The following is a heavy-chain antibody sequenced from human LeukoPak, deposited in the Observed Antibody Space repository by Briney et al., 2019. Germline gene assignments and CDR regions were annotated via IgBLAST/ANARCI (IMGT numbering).Heavy chain of an antibody. D-gene: IGHD2-15*01. CDR1: GYSFTTYW. CDR2: IYPGDSDP. V-gene: IGHV5-51*01. Sequence: GESLKISCKGSGYSFTTYWIGWVRQMPGKGLEWMGIIYPGDSDPRYSPSFQGQVTISADKSISTAYLQWSSLKASDTAMYYCTRARYCSGGSCYAEYWGQGTLVTVSS. CDR3: TRARYCSGGSCYAEY. J-gene: IGHJ4*02.